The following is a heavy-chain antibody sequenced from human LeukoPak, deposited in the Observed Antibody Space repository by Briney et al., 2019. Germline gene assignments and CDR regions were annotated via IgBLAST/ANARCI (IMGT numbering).Heavy chain of an antibody. Sequence: PSETLSLTCTVSGGSISSGSYYWSWIRQPAGKGLEWIGRIYTSGSTNYNPSLRSQATISVDTSKNQFSLKLSSVTAADTAVYYCASGYSYDFDYWGQGTLVTVSS. CDR2: IYTSGST. CDR3: ASGYSYDFDY. V-gene: IGHV4-61*02. J-gene: IGHJ4*02. D-gene: IGHD5-18*01. CDR1: GGSISSGSYY.